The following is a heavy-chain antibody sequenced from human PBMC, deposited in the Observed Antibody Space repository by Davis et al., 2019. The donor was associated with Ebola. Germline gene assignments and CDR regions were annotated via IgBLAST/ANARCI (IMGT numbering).Heavy chain of an antibody. CDR2: LHSDGST. J-gene: IGHJ5*02. CDR3: ARGGYCSSTSCYNWFDP. V-gene: IGHV3-53*01. Sequence: PGGSLRLSCAASGFIVSKKCMGWVRQAPGKGLEWVSTLHSDGSTYYADSVKGRFTISRDDSKNIVNLQMNSLRAEDTAVYYCARGGYCSSTSCYNWFDPWGQGTLVTVSS. D-gene: IGHD2-2*01. CDR1: GFIVSKKC.